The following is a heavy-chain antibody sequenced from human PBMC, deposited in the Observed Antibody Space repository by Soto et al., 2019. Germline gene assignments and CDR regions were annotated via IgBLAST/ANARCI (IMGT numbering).Heavy chain of an antibody. CDR3: ARDKGYSSSWYQLCYAFDI. CDR1: GFTFSSYS. J-gene: IGHJ3*02. CDR2: ISSSSYI. D-gene: IGHD6-13*01. V-gene: IGHV3-21*01. Sequence: EVQLVESGGGLVKPGGSLRLSCAASGFTFSSYSMNWVRQAPGKGLEWVSSISSSSYIYYADSVKGRFTISRDNAKNSLYLQMNSLRAEDTAVYYCARDKGYSSSWYQLCYAFDIWGQGTMVTVSS.